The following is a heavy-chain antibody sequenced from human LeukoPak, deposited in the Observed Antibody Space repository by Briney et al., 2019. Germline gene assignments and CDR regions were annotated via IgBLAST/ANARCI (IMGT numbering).Heavy chain of an antibody. CDR3: AKAWGYEYSSSSFDY. V-gene: IGHV3-9*01. Sequence: PGRSLRLSCAASGITFDDYAMHWVRHAPGKGLEWVSGISWNSGSIGYADSVKGRFTISRDNAKNSLYLQMNSLRAEDTALYYCAKAWGYEYSSSSFDYWGQGTLVTVSS. D-gene: IGHD6-6*01. J-gene: IGHJ4*02. CDR2: ISWNSGSI. CDR1: GITFDDYA.